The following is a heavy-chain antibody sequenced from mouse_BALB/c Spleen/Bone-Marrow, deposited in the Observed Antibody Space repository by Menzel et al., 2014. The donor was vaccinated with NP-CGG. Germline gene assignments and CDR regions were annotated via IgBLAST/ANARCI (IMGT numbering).Heavy chain of an antibody. CDR3: ARDINYDIYWYFDV. CDR1: GFTFTDYY. D-gene: IGHD2-4*01. J-gene: IGHJ1*01. CDR2: IRNKAKGYTS. V-gene: IGHV7-3*02. Sequence: EVKLVESGGGLVQPGGSLRLSCATSGFTFTDYYMSWVRQPPGKALEWLGFIRNKAKGYTSENSASVKGRFTISRDNSQSILYLQMNTLGAEDSATYYCARDINYDIYWYFDVWGAGTTVTVSS.